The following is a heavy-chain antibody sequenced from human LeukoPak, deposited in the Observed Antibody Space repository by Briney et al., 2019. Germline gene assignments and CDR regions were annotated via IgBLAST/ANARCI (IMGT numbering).Heavy chain of an antibody. J-gene: IGHJ6*02. CDR3: ARDQADYDILTGNYYYYGMDV. CDR2: IYSGGST. D-gene: IGHD3-9*01. CDR1: GFTVSSNY. Sequence: PGGSLRLSCAASGFTVSSNYMSWVRQAPGKGLEWVSVIYSGGSTYYADSVKGRFTISRDNSKNTLYLQMDSLRAEDTAVYYCARDQADYDILTGNYYYYGMDVWGQGTTVTVSS. V-gene: IGHV3-53*01.